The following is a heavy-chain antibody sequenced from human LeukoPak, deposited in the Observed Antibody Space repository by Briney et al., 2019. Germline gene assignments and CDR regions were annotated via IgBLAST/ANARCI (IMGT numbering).Heavy chain of an antibody. Sequence: GASVKVSCKASGGTFSSYAISWVRQAPGQGLEWMGRIIPIFGIANYAQKFQGRVTITADKSTSTAYMELSSLRSEDTAVYYCARGDNWFDPWGQGTLVTASS. CDR1: GGTFSSYA. V-gene: IGHV1-69*04. CDR2: IIPIFGIA. CDR3: ARGDNWFDP. J-gene: IGHJ5*02.